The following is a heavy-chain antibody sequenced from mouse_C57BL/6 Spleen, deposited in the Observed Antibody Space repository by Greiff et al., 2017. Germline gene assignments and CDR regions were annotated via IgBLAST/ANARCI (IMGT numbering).Heavy chain of an antibody. CDR2: IHPNSGST. J-gene: IGHJ3*01. D-gene: IGHD2-3*01. CDR3: ARGAYDGYYGAWFAY. CDR1: GYTFTSYW. V-gene: IGHV1-64*01. Sequence: VQLQQSGAELVKPGASVKLSCKASGYTFTSYWMHWVKQRPGQGLEWIGMIHPNSGSTNYNEKFKSKATLTVDKSSSTAYMQLSSLTSEDSAVYYCARGAYDGYYGAWFAYWGQGTLVTVSA.